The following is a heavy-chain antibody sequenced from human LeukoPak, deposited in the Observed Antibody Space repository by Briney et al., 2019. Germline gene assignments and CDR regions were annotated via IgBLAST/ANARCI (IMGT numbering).Heavy chain of an antibody. CDR2: IKQDGSEK. CDR1: GFTFSDHY. V-gene: IGHV3-7*01. Sequence: GGSLRLSCAASGFTFSDHYMDWVRQAPGEGLQWVANIKQDGSEKYYVDSVKGRFTISRDNAKNSLYLQMNSLRAEDTAVYYCARDLREGEPPGDYWGQGTLVTVSS. CDR3: ARDLREGEPPGDY. D-gene: IGHD3-16*01. J-gene: IGHJ4*02.